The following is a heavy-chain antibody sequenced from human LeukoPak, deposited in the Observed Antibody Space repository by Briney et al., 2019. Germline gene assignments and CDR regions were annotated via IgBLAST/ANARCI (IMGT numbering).Heavy chain of an antibody. Sequence: SETLSLTCTVSGGSISSYYWSWIRQPPGKGLEWIGYIYYGGSTNYNPSLKSRVTISVDTSKNQFSLKLSSVTAADTAVYYCAGTGGGYLNYFDYWGQGTLVTVSS. CDR1: GGSISSYY. CDR2: IYYGGST. V-gene: IGHV4-59*01. CDR3: AGTGGGYLNYFDY. D-gene: IGHD3-22*01. J-gene: IGHJ4*02.